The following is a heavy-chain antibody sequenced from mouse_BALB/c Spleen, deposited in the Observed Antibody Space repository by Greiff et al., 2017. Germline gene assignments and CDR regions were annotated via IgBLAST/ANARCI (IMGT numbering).Heavy chain of an antibody. CDR3: ARGEDDGYLFAY. V-gene: IGHV1S29*02. CDR2: IYPYNGGT. Sequence: VQLKQSGPELVKPGASVKISCKASGYTFTDYNMHWVKQSHGKSLEWIGYIYPYNGGTGYNQKFKSKATLTVDNSSSTAYMELRSLTSEDSAVYYCARGEDDGYLFAYWGQGTLVTVSA. J-gene: IGHJ3*01. D-gene: IGHD2-3*01. CDR1: GYTFTDYN.